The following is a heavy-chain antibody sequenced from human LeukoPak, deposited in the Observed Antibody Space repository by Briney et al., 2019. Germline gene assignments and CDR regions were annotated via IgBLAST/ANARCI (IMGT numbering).Heavy chain of an antibody. J-gene: IGHJ6*03. CDR3: ASITVTTGYYYMEV. CDR1: GYIFTSYY. CDR2: INPSVGST. V-gene: IGHV1-46*03. D-gene: IGHD4-11*01. Sequence: ASVQVTCQASGYIFTSYYIHWVRQDPGQGLERMGIINPSVGSTIYAQKFQGRVTMTRDTSTGTCSLDLGSLRSEDTAVYFCASITVTTGYYYMEVWGKGTTVTVSS.